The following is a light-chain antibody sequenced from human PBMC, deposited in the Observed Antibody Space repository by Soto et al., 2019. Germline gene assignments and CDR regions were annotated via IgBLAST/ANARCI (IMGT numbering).Light chain of an antibody. CDR3: QQSSSTPQT. CDR1: QSIGND. J-gene: IGKJ4*01. V-gene: IGKV1-39*01. CDR2: DAS. Sequence: VQMTQSPSSLSASVGDRVTITCRASQSIGNDLNWYQHKAGNAPKLLMFDASRLQSGVPSRFSGSGSGTDFTLAISSLQPEDFATYYCQQSSSTPQTFGGGTRVEIK.